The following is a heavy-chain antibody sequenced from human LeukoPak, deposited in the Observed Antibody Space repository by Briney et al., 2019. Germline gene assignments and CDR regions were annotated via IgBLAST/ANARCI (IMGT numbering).Heavy chain of an antibody. CDR2: IYYSGST. CDR1: GGSISSSSYY. J-gene: IGHJ5*02. D-gene: IGHD6-13*01. V-gene: IGHV4-39*07. CDR3: ARVEQQLVGGRFDP. Sequence: PSETLSLTCTVSGGSISSSSYYWGWIRQPPGKGLEWIGSIYYSGSTYYNPSLKSRVTISVDTSKNQFSLKLSSVTAADTAVYYCARVEQQLVGGRFDPWGQGTLVTVSS.